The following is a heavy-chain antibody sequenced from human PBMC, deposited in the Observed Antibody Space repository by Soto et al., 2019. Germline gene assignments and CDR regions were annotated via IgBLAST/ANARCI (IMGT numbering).Heavy chain of an antibody. CDR3: ARAGIVATTQLGWFDP. CDR2: IWPDGNIE. J-gene: IGHJ5*02. D-gene: IGHD1-26*01. Sequence: QVQLVESGGGVVQPGRSLRLSCSASGFKFSNYGFHWVRQAPGKGLEWVAAIWPDGNIEHYLDAVKGRFTISRDNSTNTLSLQMNSRSPNDTAIYYCARAGIVATTQLGWFDPWGQGTLVTVSS. V-gene: IGHV3-33*01. CDR1: GFKFSNYG.